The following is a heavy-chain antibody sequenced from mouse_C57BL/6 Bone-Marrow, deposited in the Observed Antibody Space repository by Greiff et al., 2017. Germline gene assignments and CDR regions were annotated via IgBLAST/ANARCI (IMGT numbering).Heavy chain of an antibody. V-gene: IGHV1-15*01. Sequence: QVQLQQSGAELVRPGASVTLSCKASGYTFTDYEMHWVKQTPVHGLEGIGAIDPETGGTAYNQKIKVKSILTADKSSRTAYMELLSLTSADSAVFYCTIYCGKGDYAMYYWGQGTSVTVSS. CDR2: IDPETGGT. J-gene: IGHJ4*01. D-gene: IGHD2-1*01. CDR3: TIYCGKGDYAMYY. CDR1: GYTFTDYE.